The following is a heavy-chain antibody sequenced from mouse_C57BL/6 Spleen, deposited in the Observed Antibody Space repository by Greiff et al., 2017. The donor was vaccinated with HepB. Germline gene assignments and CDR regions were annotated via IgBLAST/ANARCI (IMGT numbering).Heavy chain of an antibody. CDR2: ISSGSSTI. J-gene: IGHJ4*01. Sequence: VKLMESGGGLVKPGGSLKLSCAASGFTFSDYGMHWVRQAPEKGLEWVAYISSGSSTIYYADTVKGRFTISRDNAKNTLFLQMTSLRSEDTAMYYCARKRSYGNSLDYWGQGTSVTVSS. CDR1: GFTFSDYG. V-gene: IGHV5-17*01. D-gene: IGHD2-1*01. CDR3: ARKRSYGNSLDY.